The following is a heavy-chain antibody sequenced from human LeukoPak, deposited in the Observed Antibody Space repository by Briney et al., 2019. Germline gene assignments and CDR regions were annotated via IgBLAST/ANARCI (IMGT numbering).Heavy chain of an antibody. Sequence: GGSLRLSCAASGFAFRNYEMNWVRQAPGKGLEWVSYISSSGSTIYYADSVKGRLTISRDNAKNSLNLQMNSLRAEDTAVYYCARESRAGYDDVWESYRYTGLDYWGQGTLVTVSS. CDR3: ARESRAGYDDVWESYRYTGLDY. CDR2: ISSSGSTI. V-gene: IGHV3-48*03. D-gene: IGHD3-16*02. CDR1: GFAFRNYE. J-gene: IGHJ4*02.